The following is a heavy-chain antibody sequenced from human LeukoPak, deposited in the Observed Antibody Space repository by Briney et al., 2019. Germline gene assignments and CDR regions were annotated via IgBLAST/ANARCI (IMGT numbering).Heavy chain of an antibody. D-gene: IGHD2-2*01. CDR2: INHSGGT. J-gene: IGHJ4*02. CDR1: GGSFSGYY. V-gene: IGHV4-34*01. Sequence: SETLSLTCAVYGGSFSGYYWSWIRQPPGKGLEWIGEINHSGGTNYNPSLKGRVTISVDTSKNQFSLKLRSVTAADTAVYYCARVGGEIVVVPDAKRPAPYFDYWGQGTLVTVSS. CDR3: ARVGGEIVVVPDAKRPAPYFDY.